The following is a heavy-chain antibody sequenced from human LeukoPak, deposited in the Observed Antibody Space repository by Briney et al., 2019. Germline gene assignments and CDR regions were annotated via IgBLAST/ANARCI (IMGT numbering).Heavy chain of an antibody. CDR1: GFTFSNFP. Sequence: PGGSLRLSCAASGFTFSNFPMNWVRQAPGKGLEWVSSITTSGNNLYYADSTQGRFTIFRDNAKNSLYLRIKSLRDEDTAVYYCARGGSIRGLINWYFDLWGRGPLVTVSS. CDR2: ITTSGNNL. D-gene: IGHD3/OR15-3a*01. CDR3: ARGGSIRGLINWYFDL. V-gene: IGHV3-21*01. J-gene: IGHJ2*01.